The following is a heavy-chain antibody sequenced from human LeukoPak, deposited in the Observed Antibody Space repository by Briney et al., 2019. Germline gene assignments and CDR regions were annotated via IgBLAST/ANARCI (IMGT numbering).Heavy chain of an antibody. V-gene: IGHV3-7*03. J-gene: IGHJ3*01. CDR1: GFTFSSYW. CDR2: IKQDESEK. Sequence: PGGSLRLSCAASGFTFSSYWMSWVRQAPGKGLGWVANIKQDESEKYYVDSVKGRFTISRDNAKNSLYLQMNNLIAEDTAVDYCARGLRVGGSSGWYAFDVWGQGTMVTVSS. D-gene: IGHD6-19*01. CDR3: ARGLRVGGSSGWYAFDV.